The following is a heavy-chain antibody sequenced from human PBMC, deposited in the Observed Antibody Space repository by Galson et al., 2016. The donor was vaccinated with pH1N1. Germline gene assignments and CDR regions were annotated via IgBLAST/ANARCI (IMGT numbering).Heavy chain of an antibody. CDR2: ISGYNGNA. CDR1: DYTFTSYA. Sequence: SVKVSCKAYDYTFTSYAITWVRQAPGQGLEWMGSISGYNGNANYAQNVQGRVTMTTDTTASTVYMELTSLKYDDTGVYYCARGKGDLAGYYYGLDVWGQGTTVTVSS. CDR3: ARGKGDLAGYYYGLDV. J-gene: IGHJ6*02. V-gene: IGHV1-18*01.